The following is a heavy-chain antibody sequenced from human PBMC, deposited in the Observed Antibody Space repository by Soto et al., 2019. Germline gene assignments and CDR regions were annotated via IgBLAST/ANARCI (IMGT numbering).Heavy chain of an antibody. D-gene: IGHD1-7*01. J-gene: IGHJ4*02. CDR3: VRHLNYALYYLAY. CDR1: GYSISSGCY. CDR2: MYPTGST. V-gene: IGHV4-38-2*02. Sequence: PSETLSLTCTVSGYSISSGCYWGWIRQPPGKRLEWIGSMYPTGSTYYNPSLKSRVTMSVDTSNNEFSLKLTSVTAADTAVYHWVRHLNYALYYLAYWAEGTLVTVSS.